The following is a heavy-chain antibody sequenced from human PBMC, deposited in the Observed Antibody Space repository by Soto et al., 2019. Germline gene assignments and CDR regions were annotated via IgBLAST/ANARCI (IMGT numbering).Heavy chain of an antibody. CDR2: AH. V-gene: IGHV2-5*01. Sequence: SGSTLVNPTQTLTLTCTVSGFSRTTGGMTGGWIRQPPGKAPEWLALAHEYSPSLQYRLTFTKDTSKNQVVLTMTNVDPGDTATYYCTLRHDSSMGPIYWGQGXQVTVSS. CDR1: GFSRTTGGMT. J-gene: IGHJ4*02. CDR3: TLRHDSSMGPIY. D-gene: IGHD3-16*01.